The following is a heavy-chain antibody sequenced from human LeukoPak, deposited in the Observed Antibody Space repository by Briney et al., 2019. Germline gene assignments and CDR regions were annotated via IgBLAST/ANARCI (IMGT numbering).Heavy chain of an antibody. CDR3: ARAGWFSTTWHIDY. D-gene: IGHD6-19*01. CDR1: GDSISLYC. CDR2: IYYTGST. V-gene: IGHV4-59*01. J-gene: IGHJ4*02. Sequence: SETLSLTCTVSGDSISLYCWSWIRQPPGKGLEWIGYIYYTGSTKSNPSLKSRVTISVDTSKKQFSLNLSSVTAADTAVYYCARAGWFSTTWHIDYWGQGILVTVSS.